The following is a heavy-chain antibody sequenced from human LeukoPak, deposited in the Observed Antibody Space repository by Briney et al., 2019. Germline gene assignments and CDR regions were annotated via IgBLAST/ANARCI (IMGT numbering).Heavy chain of an antibody. CDR2: IYYSGST. CDR1: GGSISSSNYF. Sequence: SETLSLTCTVAGGSISSSNYFWGWIRQPPGKGLEWIGSIYYSGSTNYNPSLKSRVTISVDTSKNQFSLKLSSVTAADTAVYYCARGIEEMATTSYVGDYWGQGTLVTVSS. J-gene: IGHJ4*02. V-gene: IGHV4-39*07. CDR3: ARGIEEMATTSYVGDY. D-gene: IGHD5-24*01.